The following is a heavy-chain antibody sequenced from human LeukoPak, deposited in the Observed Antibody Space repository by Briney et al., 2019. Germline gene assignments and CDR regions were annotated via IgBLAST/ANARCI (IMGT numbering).Heavy chain of an antibody. V-gene: IGHV3-48*01. CDR1: GFTFSSEP. Sequence: GGSLRLSCAASGFTFSSEPMNWVRQAPGKGLEWVAHIRSGGDNIHYVDSVRGRFTISRDNAKKSLYLQMNSLRAEDTAVYYCVRDVQFAFDIWGQGTMVTVSS. CDR2: IRSGGDNI. D-gene: IGHD5-24*01. J-gene: IGHJ3*02. CDR3: VRDVQFAFDI.